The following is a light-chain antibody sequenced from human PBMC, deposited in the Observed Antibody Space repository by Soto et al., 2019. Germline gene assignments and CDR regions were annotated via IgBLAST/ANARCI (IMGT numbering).Light chain of an antibody. CDR1: QSFRGL. CDR2: GAS. V-gene: IGKV3D-15*01. Sequence: EVVLTQSPVTLSLSPGERATLSCRASQSFRGLLAWYQQKPGQAPRLLIYGASSRATGIPARFSGSGSGTEFTLTISSLQSEDFAVYYCQQYKNWPPITFGQGTRLEI. CDR3: QQYKNWPPIT. J-gene: IGKJ5*01.